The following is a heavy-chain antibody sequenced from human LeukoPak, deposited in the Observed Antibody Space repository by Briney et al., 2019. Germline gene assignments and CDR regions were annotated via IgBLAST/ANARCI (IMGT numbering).Heavy chain of an antibody. J-gene: IGHJ4*02. V-gene: IGHV4-30-2*01. CDR2: IYRSGST. CDR1: GGSITSGAYA. CDR3: ARAIAAAGTPFDY. D-gene: IGHD6-13*01. Sequence: SETLSLTCAVSGGSITSGAYAWSWIRQPPGKGLEWIGYIYRSGSTSYKPSLKSRLSITIDKSKNQFSLNLRSVTAADTAVYYCARAIAAAGTPFDYWGQGTLVTVSS.